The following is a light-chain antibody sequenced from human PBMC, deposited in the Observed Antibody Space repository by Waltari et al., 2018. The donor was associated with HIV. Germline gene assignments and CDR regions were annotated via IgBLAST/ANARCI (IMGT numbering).Light chain of an antibody. Sequence: QSVLTQPPSASATPGQRITISCSGGNSNIESNYVYWYQQLPGTAPKVFIYRNSQRPAGVPARFSGSKSGTSASLIISGLRSGDEADYYCASWDDSLNAFVFGTGTKVTVL. J-gene: IGLJ1*01. CDR3: ASWDDSLNAFV. CDR1: NSNIESNY. V-gene: IGLV1-47*01. CDR2: RNS.